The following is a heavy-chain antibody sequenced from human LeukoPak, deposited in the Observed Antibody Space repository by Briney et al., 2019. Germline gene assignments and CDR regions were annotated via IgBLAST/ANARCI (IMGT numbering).Heavy chain of an antibody. CDR3: FGSGRVP. CDR2: IKSKSDGATT. J-gene: IGHJ5*02. Sequence: GGSLRLSCAASGFTFSSAWMTWVRQAPGKGLEWVGRIKSKSDGATTDYAAPVKGRFTISRDDSKNTLYLQMNSLKTEDTAVYFCFGSGRVPRGQGTLVTVSS. V-gene: IGHV3-15*01. D-gene: IGHD3-10*01. CDR1: GFTFSSAW.